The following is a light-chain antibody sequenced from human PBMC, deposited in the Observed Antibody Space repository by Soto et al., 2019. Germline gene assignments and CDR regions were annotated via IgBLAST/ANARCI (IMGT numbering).Light chain of an antibody. CDR3: CSYVGSYTWV. J-gene: IGLJ3*02. V-gene: IGLV2-11*01. CDR1: SSDVGDHNS. Sequence: QSVLTQPRSVSGSPGQSVTISCTGASSDVGDHNSVSWYQQHPGKAPKLMIYDVTKRPSGVPDRFSGSMSGNTASLTISGLQADDEADYYCCSYVGSYTWVFGGGTKLTVL. CDR2: DVT.